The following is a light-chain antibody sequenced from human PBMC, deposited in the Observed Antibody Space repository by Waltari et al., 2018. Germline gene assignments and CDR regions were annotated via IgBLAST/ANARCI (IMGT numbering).Light chain of an antibody. CDR1: QSVSSN. J-gene: IGKJ1*01. V-gene: IGKV3-15*01. CDR3: QQYNNLPWGT. Sequence: EIVMTQSPATLSVSPGERATLSCRASQSVSSNLAWYHQKPGQAPRLLIYGASTRATGIPARFSCSVSWTEFTLTISSMQSEDFAVYYCQQYNNLPWGTFGQGTKVEIK. CDR2: GAS.